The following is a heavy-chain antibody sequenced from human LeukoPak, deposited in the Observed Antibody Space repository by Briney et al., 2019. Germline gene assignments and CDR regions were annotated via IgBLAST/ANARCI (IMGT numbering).Heavy chain of an antibody. J-gene: IGHJ4*02. V-gene: IGHV4-59*01. CDR3: ARGGWSLDD. Sequence: AETLSLTCIVSGGSITGYYWSWIRQPPGKGLEWIGYTHSNGDTNYNPSLKSRVTISVDTSQSQFSLRLNSVTAADAAMYHCARGGWSLDDWGQGSLVAVSS. CDR1: GGSITGYY. CDR2: THSNGDT. D-gene: IGHD6-19*01.